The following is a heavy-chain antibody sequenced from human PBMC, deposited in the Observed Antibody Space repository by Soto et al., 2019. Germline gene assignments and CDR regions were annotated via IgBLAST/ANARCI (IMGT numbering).Heavy chain of an antibody. D-gene: IGHD5-18*01. CDR2: MYYSGST. Sequence: SETLSLTCTVSGGSVSSGSYYWSWIRQPPGKGLEWIGYMYYSGSTNYNPSLKSRVTISVDTSKNQFSLKLSSVTAADTAVYYCARAEFGYSYGGFDYWGQGTLVTVSS. V-gene: IGHV4-61*01. J-gene: IGHJ4*02. CDR1: GGSVSSGSYY. CDR3: ARAEFGYSYGGFDY.